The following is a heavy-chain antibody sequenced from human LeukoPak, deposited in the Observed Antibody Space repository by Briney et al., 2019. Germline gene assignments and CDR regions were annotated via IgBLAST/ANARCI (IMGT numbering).Heavy chain of an antibody. Sequence: PSETLSLTCSVSGDSIRSDIYNWGWIRQPPGKGLEWIATMSYSGGTYYNPSLMSRLTISLDTSKNQFSLKVTSVTAADAAVYFCASSSRRFNFDQWGQGTLVTVSS. CDR2: MSYSGGT. V-gene: IGHV4-39*01. CDR3: ASSSRRFNFDQ. D-gene: IGHD2-2*01. J-gene: IGHJ4*02. CDR1: GDSIRSDIYN.